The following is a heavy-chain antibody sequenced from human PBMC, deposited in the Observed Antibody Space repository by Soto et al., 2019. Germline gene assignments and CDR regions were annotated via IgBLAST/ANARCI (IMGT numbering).Heavy chain of an antibody. Sequence: QVTLKESGPVLVKPTETLTLTCTVSGFSLSNARVGVSWIRQPPGKALEWLAHIFSNDEKSYNISLKSRLTISRDTSNSQVVLTMTNMDPVDTATYYCARIQXDWGRSWFDPWGQGTLVTVSS. J-gene: IGHJ5*02. CDR2: IFSNDEK. V-gene: IGHV2-26*01. CDR3: ARIQXDWGRSWFDP. CDR1: GFSLSNARVG. D-gene: IGHD7-27*01.